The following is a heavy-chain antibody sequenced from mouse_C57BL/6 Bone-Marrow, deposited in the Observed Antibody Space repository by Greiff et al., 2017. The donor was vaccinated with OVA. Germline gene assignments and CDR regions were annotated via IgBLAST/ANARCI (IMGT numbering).Heavy chain of an antibody. V-gene: IGHV1-82*01. CDR3: ARWDYYAMDY. CDR1: GYAFSSSW. Sequence: QVQLQQSGPELVKPGASVKISCKASGYAFSSSWMNWVKQRPGKGLEWIGRIYPGDGDTNYNGKFKGKATLTADQSSSTAYMQLSSLTSEDSAVYFCARWDYYAMDYWGQGTSVTVSS. CDR2: IYPGDGDT. J-gene: IGHJ4*01.